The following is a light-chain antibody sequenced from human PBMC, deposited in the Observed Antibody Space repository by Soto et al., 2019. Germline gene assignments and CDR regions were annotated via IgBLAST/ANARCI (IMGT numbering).Light chain of an antibody. CDR1: QSISSY. CDR2: AAS. J-gene: IGKJ2*01. Sequence: DIQMTQSPSSVSASVGDRVTITCRASQSISSYLNWYQQKPGKAPKVLIYAASSLQSGVPSRFSGSGSGTDFTLTISSLQPEDFATYYCQQSYSTPQTFGQGTNLEIK. CDR3: QQSYSTPQT. V-gene: IGKV1-39*01.